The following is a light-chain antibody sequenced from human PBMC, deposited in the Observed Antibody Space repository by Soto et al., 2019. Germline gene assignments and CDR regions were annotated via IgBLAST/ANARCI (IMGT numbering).Light chain of an antibody. V-gene: IGKV3-11*01. CDR3: QQYNNWPPWT. CDR1: QSVSSY. J-gene: IGKJ1*01. Sequence: EIVLTQSPATLSLSPGERATLSCRASQSVSSYLAWYQKKPGQAPRLLIYDASNRATGIPARFSGSGSGTDLTLTISSLETEDFAVYYCQQYNNWPPWTFGQGTKVDIK. CDR2: DAS.